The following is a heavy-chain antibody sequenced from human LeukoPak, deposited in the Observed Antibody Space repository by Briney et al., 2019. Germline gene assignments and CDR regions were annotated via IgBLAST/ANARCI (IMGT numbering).Heavy chain of an antibody. D-gene: IGHD3-10*02. J-gene: IGHJ4*02. CDR3: ARGVFGEYPFDY. V-gene: IGHV4-59*01. CDR2: IYYSGST. Sequence: PSETLSLTCTVSGGSISSYYWSWIRQPPGKGLGWIGYIYYSGSTNYNSSLKSRVTIPVDTSKNQFSLKLSSVTAADTAVYYCARGVFGEYPFDYWGQGTLVTVSS. CDR1: GGSISSYY.